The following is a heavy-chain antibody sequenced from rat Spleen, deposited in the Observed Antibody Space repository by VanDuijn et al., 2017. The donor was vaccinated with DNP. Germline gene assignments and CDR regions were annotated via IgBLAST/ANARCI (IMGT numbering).Heavy chain of an antibody. CDR3: ARHGVNSGYYDGTYLDY. V-gene: IGHV5S14*01. J-gene: IGHJ2*01. CDR1: GFTFSNYG. D-gene: IGHD4-3*01. Sequence: EVQLVESGGGLVQPGRSLKLSCAASGFTFSNYGMAWVRQTPTKGLEWVASISTGGGNTYYRDSVKGRFTISRDNARNTQFLQMDSLRSEDTATYYCARHGVNSGYYDGTYLDYWGQGVMVTVSS. CDR2: ISTGGGNT.